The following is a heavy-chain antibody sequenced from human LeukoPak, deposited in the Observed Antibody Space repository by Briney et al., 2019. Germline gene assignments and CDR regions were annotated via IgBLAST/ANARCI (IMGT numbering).Heavy chain of an antibody. Sequence: PGGSLRLSCAASGFTFSSYGMHWVRQAPGKGLEWVAVISYDGSNKYYADSVKGRFTISRDNSKNTLYLQMNSLRAEDTAVYYCAKDRVRGVIRKDYFDYWGQGTLVTVSS. D-gene: IGHD3-10*01. J-gene: IGHJ4*02. CDR2: ISYDGSNK. CDR3: AKDRVRGVIRKDYFDY. V-gene: IGHV3-30*18. CDR1: GFTFSSYG.